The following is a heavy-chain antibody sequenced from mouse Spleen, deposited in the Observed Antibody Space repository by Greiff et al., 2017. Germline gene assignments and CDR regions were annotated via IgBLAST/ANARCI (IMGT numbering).Heavy chain of an antibody. CDR3: ATYDGYYVWYFDV. CDR1: GYSITSGYY. J-gene: IGHJ1*01. Sequence: EVQRVESGPGLVKPSQSLSLTCSVTGYSITSGYYWNWIRQFPGNKLEWMGYISYDGSNNYNPSLKNRISITRDTSKNQFFLKLNSVTTEDTATYYCATYDGYYVWYFDVWGAGTTVTGSS. CDR2: ISYDGSN. V-gene: IGHV3-6*01. D-gene: IGHD2-3*01.